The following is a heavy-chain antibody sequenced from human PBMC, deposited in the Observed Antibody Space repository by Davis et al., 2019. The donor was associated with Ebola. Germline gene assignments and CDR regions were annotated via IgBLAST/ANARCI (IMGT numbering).Heavy chain of an antibody. CDR2: IKQDGSEK. J-gene: IGHJ4*02. CDR3: ARSGYYYVSSGYYSGLIDY. D-gene: IGHD3-22*01. Sequence: GESLKISCAASGFTFSSYWMSWVRQAPGKGLEWVANIKQDGSEKYYVDSVKGRFTISRDNAKNSLYLQMNSLRAEDTAVYYCARSGYYYVSSGYYSGLIDYWGQGTLVTVSS. V-gene: IGHV3-7*01. CDR1: GFTFSSYW.